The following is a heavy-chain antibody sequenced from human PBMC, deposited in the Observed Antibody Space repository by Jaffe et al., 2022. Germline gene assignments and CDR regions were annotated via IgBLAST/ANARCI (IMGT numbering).Heavy chain of an antibody. D-gene: IGHD2-21*01. CDR2: INPNSGGT. CDR1: GYTFTGYY. J-gene: IGHJ2*01. V-gene: IGHV1-2*06. Sequence: QVQLVQSGAEVKKPGASVKVSCKASGYTFTGYYMHWVRQAPGQGLEWMGRINPNSGGTNYAQKFQGRVTMTRDTSISTAYMELSRLRSDDTAVYYCARDFLWGGDSNWYFDLWGRGTLVTVSS. CDR3: ARDFLWGGDSNWYFDL.